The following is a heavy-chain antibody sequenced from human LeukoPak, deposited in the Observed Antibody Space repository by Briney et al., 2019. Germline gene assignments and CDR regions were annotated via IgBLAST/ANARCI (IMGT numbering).Heavy chain of an antibody. Sequence: ASVKVSCKASGYTFTSYYMHWVRQAPGQGLEWMGIINPSGGSTSYAQKFQGRVTMTRDTSTSTVYMELSSLRSEDTAVYYCARGGTLYSGSYYIEPTEAFDIWGQGTMVTVSS. D-gene: IGHD1-26*01. J-gene: IGHJ3*02. V-gene: IGHV1-46*01. CDR3: ARGGTLYSGSYYIEPTEAFDI. CDR2: INPSGGST. CDR1: GYTFTSYY.